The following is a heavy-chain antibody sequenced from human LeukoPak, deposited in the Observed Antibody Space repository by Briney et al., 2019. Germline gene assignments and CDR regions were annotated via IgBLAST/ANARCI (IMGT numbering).Heavy chain of an antibody. CDR1: GGSISSGGYY. Sequence: TLSLTCTVSGGSISSGGYYWSWIRQHPGKGLEWIGYIYYSGSTYYNPSLKSRVTISVDMSKNQFSLKLSSVTAADTAVYYCASQAARGFDYWGQGTLVTVSS. V-gene: IGHV4-31*03. D-gene: IGHD6-6*01. CDR2: IYYSGST. J-gene: IGHJ4*02. CDR3: ASQAARGFDY.